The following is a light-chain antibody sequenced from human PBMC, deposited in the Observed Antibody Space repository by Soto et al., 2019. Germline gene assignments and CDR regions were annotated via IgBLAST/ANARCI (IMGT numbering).Light chain of an antibody. CDR2: AAS. Sequence: EIVLTQSPGTLTLSPGERATLSCRASLSVASNYLAWYQQKPGQAPRLLIYAASGRATGIPDRFSGSGSGTDFTLTITRLEPEDFAVYYCQQYGSAPWTFGQGTKVDIK. J-gene: IGKJ1*01. CDR1: LSVASNY. CDR3: QQYGSAPWT. V-gene: IGKV3-20*01.